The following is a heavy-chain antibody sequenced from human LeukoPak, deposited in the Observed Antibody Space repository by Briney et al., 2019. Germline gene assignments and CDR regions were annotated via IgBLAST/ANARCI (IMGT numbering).Heavy chain of an antibody. D-gene: IGHD6-6*01. J-gene: IGHJ3*02. CDR3: AREGSKEQLVDGPRDAFDI. CDR1: GVTFSSYA. Sequence: ASVKVSCKASGVTFSSYAISWVRQAPGQGLEWMGGIIPIFGTANYAQKFQGRVTITADESTSTAYMELSSLRSEDTAVYYCAREGSKEQLVDGPRDAFDIWGQGTMVTVSS. V-gene: IGHV1-69*13. CDR2: IIPIFGTA.